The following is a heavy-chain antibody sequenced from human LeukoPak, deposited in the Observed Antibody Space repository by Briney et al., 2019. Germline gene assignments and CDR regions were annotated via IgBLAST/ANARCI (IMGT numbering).Heavy chain of an antibody. CDR2: ITGNSHTI. CDR3: AKRGYCRGGTCFSHDAFDI. V-gene: IGHV3-48*01. J-gene: IGHJ3*02. CDR1: GFSFKTYS. Sequence: GGSLRLSCEASGFSFKTYSMNWVRQAPGKGLEWISYITGNSHTIYYADSVKGRFTISRDNSKNTLYLQMNSLRAEDTAVYYCAKRGYCRGGTCFSHDAFDIWGQGTMVTVSS. D-gene: IGHD2-15*01.